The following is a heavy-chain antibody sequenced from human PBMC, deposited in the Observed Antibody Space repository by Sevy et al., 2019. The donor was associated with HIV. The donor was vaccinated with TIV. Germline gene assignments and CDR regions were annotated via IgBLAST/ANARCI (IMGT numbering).Heavy chain of an antibody. Sequence: ASVKVSCKASGGTFSSYAVHWVRQAPGQGLEWMGGINPLFPSSDYAQKFQGRVTITADESTSTAYMELSSLRSGDTAVYYCARGITMIRGGGYYFDYWGQGTLVTVSS. V-gene: IGHV1-69*13. CDR1: GGTFSSYA. CDR2: INPLFPSS. D-gene: IGHD3-22*01. CDR3: ARGITMIRGGGYYFDY. J-gene: IGHJ4*02.